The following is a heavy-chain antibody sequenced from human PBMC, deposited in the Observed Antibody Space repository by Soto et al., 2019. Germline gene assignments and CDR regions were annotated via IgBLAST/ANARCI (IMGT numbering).Heavy chain of an antibody. J-gene: IGHJ6*03. CDR1: GLSFSSFA. D-gene: IGHD6-25*01. CDR2: IGDSGAST. CDR3: ARAATARYYFYYYMDV. V-gene: IGHV3-23*01. Sequence: GGSLRLSCEASGLSFSSFAMNWVRQAPGKGLEWVSAIGDSGASTYYADSVKGRFTISRDTSKNTLYLQMNSLRAEDTAVYYCARAATARYYFYYYMDVWGRGTTVTVSS.